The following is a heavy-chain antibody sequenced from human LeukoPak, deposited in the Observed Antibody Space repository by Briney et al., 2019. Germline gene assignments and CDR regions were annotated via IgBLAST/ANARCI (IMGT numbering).Heavy chain of an antibody. CDR2: ISWNSGSI. Sequence: GGSLRLSCAASGFTFDDYAMHWVRHAPGKGLEWVSGISWNSGSIGYADSVKGRFTISRDNAKNSLYLQMNSLRAEDTALYYCAKDDTTMVRGVFDYWGQGTLVTVSS. D-gene: IGHD3-10*01. CDR3: AKDDTTMVRGVFDY. CDR1: GFTFDDYA. J-gene: IGHJ4*02. V-gene: IGHV3-9*01.